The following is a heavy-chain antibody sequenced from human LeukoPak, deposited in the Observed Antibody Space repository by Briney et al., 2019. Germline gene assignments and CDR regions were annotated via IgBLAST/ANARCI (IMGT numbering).Heavy chain of an antibody. V-gene: IGHV4-59*08. J-gene: IGHJ4*02. Sequence: SETLSLTCTVSGGSISSYYWSWIRQPPGEGLEWIGYIYYSGSTNYNPSLKSRVTISVDTSKNQFSLKLSSVTAADTAVYYCARPIDGYFDYWGQGTLVTVSS. D-gene: IGHD5-24*01. CDR1: GGSISSYY. CDR2: IYYSGST. CDR3: ARPIDGYFDY.